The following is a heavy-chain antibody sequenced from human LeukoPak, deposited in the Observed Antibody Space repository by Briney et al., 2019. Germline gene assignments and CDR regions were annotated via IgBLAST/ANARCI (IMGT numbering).Heavy chain of an antibody. CDR1: GFTFSNYY. Sequence: GGSLRLSCAASGFTFSNYYMHWVRQPPGKGPEWVAVIWYDGSAKYYVDSVKGRFTISRDNSKNTLYLQMNRLRAEDTAVYYCARVRGYYFDYWGQGTLVTVSS. CDR2: IWYDGSAK. CDR3: ARVRGYYFDY. J-gene: IGHJ4*02. V-gene: IGHV3-33*01.